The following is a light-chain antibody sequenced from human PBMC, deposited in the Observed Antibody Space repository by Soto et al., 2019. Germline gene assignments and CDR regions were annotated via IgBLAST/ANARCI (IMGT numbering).Light chain of an antibody. J-gene: IGKJ4*02. CDR3: QQYSASPT. V-gene: IGKV3-15*01. CDR1: QSVGTT. CDR2: GAS. Sequence: EIFMTRSPATLSVSPGEKVILSCRASQSVGTTLAWYQQKPGQAPSLLIRGASTRATGVPARFSGSGSGTEFTLTISSLQSEDFAIYYCQQYSASPTFGGGTTLEIK.